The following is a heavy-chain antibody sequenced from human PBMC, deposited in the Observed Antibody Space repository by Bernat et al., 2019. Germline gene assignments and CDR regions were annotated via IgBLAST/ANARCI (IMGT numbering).Heavy chain of an antibody. CDR1: GCTFSNYG. J-gene: IGHJ4*02. CDR3: VREWGSFYGSGTYSYYFDY. CDR2: IDTDGSRT. Sequence: EVQVVESGGGLVQPGGSLRLSCAASGCTFSNYGMHWVRQAPGKGLVWVSRIDTDGSRTNYADSVKGRFTISRDNSKNTLYLQMNSLSAEDTAVYYCVREWGSFYGSGTYSYYFDYWGQGTLVTVSS. V-gene: IGHV3-74*01. D-gene: IGHD3-10*01.